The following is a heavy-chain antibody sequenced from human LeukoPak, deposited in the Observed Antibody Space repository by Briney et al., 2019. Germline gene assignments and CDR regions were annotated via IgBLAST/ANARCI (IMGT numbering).Heavy chain of an antibody. J-gene: IGHJ4*02. CDR3: ARVGLGYSSSWDLGPAGGRLEY. CDR1: GYTFTGYY. Sequence: GASVKVSCKASGYTFTGYYMHWVRQAPGQGLEWMGWINPNSGGTNYAQKFQGRVTMTRDTSISTAYMELSRLRSDDTAVYYCARVGLGYSSSWDLGPAGGRLEYWGQGTLVTVSS. CDR2: INPNSGGT. D-gene: IGHD6-13*01. V-gene: IGHV1-2*02.